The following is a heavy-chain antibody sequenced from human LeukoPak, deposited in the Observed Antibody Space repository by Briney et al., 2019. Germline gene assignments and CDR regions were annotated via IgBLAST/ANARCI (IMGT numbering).Heavy chain of an antibody. CDR1: GFTFSSYG. CDR2: IRYDGSNK. Sequence: PGGSLRLSCAASGFTFSSYGMHWVRQAPGKGLEWVAFIRYDGSNKYYADSVKGRFTISRDNSKNTLYLQMNSLRAEDTAVYYCASAAVAVAATLLPWGQGTLVTVSS. J-gene: IGHJ5*02. D-gene: IGHD2-15*01. CDR3: ASAAVAVAATLLP. V-gene: IGHV3-30*02.